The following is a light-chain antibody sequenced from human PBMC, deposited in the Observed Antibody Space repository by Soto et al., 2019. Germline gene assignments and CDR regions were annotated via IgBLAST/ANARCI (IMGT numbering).Light chain of an antibody. V-gene: IGLV2-14*03. J-gene: IGLJ2*01. Sequence: QSALTQPASVSGSPGQSITISCTGTSSDVGAYNFVSWYQQHPGKAPKLMIYDVTNRPSGVSSRFSGSKSGNTASLAISGLQAEVEADYARSSYTLSNTLVFGGGTKFTVL. CDR1: SSDVGAYNF. CDR3: SSYTLSNTLV. CDR2: DVT.